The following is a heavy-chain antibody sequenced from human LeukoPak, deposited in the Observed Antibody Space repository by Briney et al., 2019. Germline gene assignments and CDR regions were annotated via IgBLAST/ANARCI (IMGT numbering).Heavy chain of an antibody. CDR2: IKSKTDGGTT. Sequence: GGSLRLSCAASGFTFSDAWMSWVRQAPGKGLEWVGRIKSKTDGGTTDYAAPVKGRFTISRDDSKNTLYLQMNSLKTEDTAVYYCTTETTTLPARYYDFWSGYRGWGQGTLVTVSS. V-gene: IGHV3-15*01. D-gene: IGHD3-3*01. CDR3: TTETTTLPARYYDFWSGYRG. J-gene: IGHJ4*02. CDR1: GFTFSDAW.